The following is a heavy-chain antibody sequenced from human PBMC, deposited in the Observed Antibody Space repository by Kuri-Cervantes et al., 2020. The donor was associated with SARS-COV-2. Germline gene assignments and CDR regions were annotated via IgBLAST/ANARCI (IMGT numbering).Heavy chain of an antibody. V-gene: IGHV1-46*02. CDR3: AREGSRSSSHPVYY. D-gene: IGHD6-6*01. J-gene: IGHJ4*02. CDR2: INPSGDST. CDR1: GYIFNIYY. Sequence: ASVKVSCKASGYIFNIYYMHWVRQAPGQGLEWMGIINPSGDSTTYAQKFQGRVTMTRDSSTSTLYTELSSLTSDDTAVYYCAREGSRSSSHPVYYWGQGTLVTVSS.